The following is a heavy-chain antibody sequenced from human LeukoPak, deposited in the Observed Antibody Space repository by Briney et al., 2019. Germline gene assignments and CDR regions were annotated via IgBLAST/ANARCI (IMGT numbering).Heavy chain of an antibody. J-gene: IGHJ3*02. CDR3: ASLQKGGSSWYGVGAFDI. V-gene: IGHV3-53*01. D-gene: IGHD6-13*01. CDR2: IYSGGST. Sequence: PGGSLRLSCAASGFTVSSNYMSWVRQAPEKGLEWVSVIYSGGSTYYADSVKGRFTISRDNSKNTLYLQMNSLRAEDTAVFYCASLQKGGSSWYGVGAFDIWGQGTMVTVSS. CDR1: GFTVSSNY.